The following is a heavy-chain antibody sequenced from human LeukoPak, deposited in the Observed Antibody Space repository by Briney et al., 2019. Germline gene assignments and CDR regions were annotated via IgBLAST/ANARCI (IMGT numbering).Heavy chain of an antibody. CDR2: FDPEEGKT. V-gene: IGHV1-24*01. CDR1: GYMLSELS. Sequence: ASVNVSCMVSGYMLSELSMHWVRQAPGEGLEWMGGFDPEEGKTIYAQKFRGRVIMTEDPSTDTAYMELSSLTSEDTAMYYCATFRWIAYSNWFDPWGQGTLVTVSP. J-gene: IGHJ5*02. CDR3: ATFRWIAYSNWFDP. D-gene: IGHD3-3*01.